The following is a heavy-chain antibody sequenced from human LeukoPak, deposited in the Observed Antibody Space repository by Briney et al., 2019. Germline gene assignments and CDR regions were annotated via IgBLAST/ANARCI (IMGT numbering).Heavy chain of an antibody. CDR1: GGSISSYY. V-gene: IGHV4-59*01. CDR2: IYYSGST. CDR3: ARAPWKQLSTGYNWFDP. Sequence: PSETLSLTCTVSGGSISSYYWSWIRQPPGKGLEWIGYIYYSGSTNYNPSLKSRVTISVDTSKNQFSLKLSSVTAADTAVYYCARAPWKQLSTGYNWFDPRGQGTLVTVSS. D-gene: IGHD6-13*01. J-gene: IGHJ5*02.